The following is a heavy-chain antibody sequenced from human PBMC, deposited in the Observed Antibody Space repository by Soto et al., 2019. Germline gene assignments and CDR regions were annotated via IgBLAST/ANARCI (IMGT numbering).Heavy chain of an antibody. J-gene: IGHJ4*02. D-gene: IGHD3-3*01. CDR1: GFTFSSYS. CDR2: ISSSSSYI. V-gene: IGHV3-21*01. Sequence: GGSLRLSCAASGFTFSSYSMNWVRQAPGKGLEWVSSISSSSSYIYYADSVKGRFTISRDNAKNSLYLQMNSLRAEDTAVYYCARDPPDYDFWSGYYFWGQGTLVTVSS. CDR3: ARDPPDYDFWSGYYF.